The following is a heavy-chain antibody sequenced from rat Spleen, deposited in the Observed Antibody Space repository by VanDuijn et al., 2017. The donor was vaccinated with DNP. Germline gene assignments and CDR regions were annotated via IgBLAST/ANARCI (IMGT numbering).Heavy chain of an antibody. CDR1: GFTFSNSG. CDR2: ISPSGGGT. J-gene: IGHJ4*01. V-gene: IGHV5-19*01. CDR3: TKHKGSSSSYVMDA. Sequence: EVQLVESGGGLVQPGRSLKLSCAASGFTFSNSGMHWIRQAPTKGLEWVTSISPSGGGTYYRDSVKGRFTISRDNANRTLYLQMDSLRSEDTATYYCTKHKGSSSSYVMDAWGQGTSVTVSS. D-gene: IGHD1-2*01.